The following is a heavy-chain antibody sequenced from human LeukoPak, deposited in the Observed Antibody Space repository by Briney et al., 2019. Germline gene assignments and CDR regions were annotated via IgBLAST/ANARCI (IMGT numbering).Heavy chain of an antibody. CDR2: INPNSGGT. CDR1: GYTFTGYY. V-gene: IGHV1-2*02. CDR3: ARSPFLSGYPDY. J-gene: IGHJ4*02. D-gene: IGHD3-3*01. Sequence: ASVKVSCKASGYTFTGYYMHWVRQAPGQGLEWMGWINPNSGGTNYAQKFQGRVTMTRDTSISTAYMELSRLRSDDTAVYYCARSPFLSGYPDYWGQGTLVTVSS.